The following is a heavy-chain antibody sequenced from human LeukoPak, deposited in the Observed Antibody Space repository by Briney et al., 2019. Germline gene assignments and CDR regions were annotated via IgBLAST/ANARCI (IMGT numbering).Heavy chain of an antibody. V-gene: IGHV1-18*01. CDR3: ARGSHRLYDYVWGTYESKDY. CDR1: GYTFSNYA. D-gene: IGHD3-16*01. CDR2: ISTYNGNT. J-gene: IGHJ4*02. Sequence: ASVKVSCKASGYTFSNYAINWVRQAPGQGLEWMGWISTYNGNTNYAQKLQDRVTMTTDTSTSTAYIELRSLRSDDTAVYYCARGSHRLYDYVWGTYESKDYWGQGTLVTVSS.